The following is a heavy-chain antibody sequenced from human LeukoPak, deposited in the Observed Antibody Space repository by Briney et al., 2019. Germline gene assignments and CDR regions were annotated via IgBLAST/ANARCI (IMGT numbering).Heavy chain of an antibody. CDR1: GYTFTSYA. Sequence: GASVKVSCKASGYTFTSYAMHWVRQAPGQRLEWMGWINAGNGNTKYSQKFQGRVTITRDTSASTAYMELSSLRSEDTAVYYCARDTAMGYYYGMDVWGQGTTVTVSS. J-gene: IGHJ6*02. CDR3: ARDTAMGYYYGMDV. CDR2: INAGNGNT. V-gene: IGHV1-3*01. D-gene: IGHD5-18*01.